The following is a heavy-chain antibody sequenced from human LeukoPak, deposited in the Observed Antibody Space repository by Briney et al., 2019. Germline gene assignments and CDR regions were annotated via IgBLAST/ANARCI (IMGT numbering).Heavy chain of an antibody. CDR2: IYPGDSDT. V-gene: IGHV5-51*01. CDR1: GYSFTSYW. CDR3: ARSEGYSNYVWWFDP. J-gene: IGHJ5*02. Sequence: GESLKISCKGSGYSFTSYWIGWVRQMPGKGLEWMGIIYPGDSDTRYSPSFQGQVTISADKSISTAYLQWSSLKASDTAMYYCARSEGYSNYVWWFDPWGQGTLVTVSS. D-gene: IGHD4-11*01.